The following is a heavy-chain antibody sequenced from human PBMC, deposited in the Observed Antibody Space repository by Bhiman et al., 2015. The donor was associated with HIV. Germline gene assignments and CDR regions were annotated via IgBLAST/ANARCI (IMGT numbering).Heavy chain of an antibody. D-gene: IGHD1-26*01. CDR2: SNWNGGST. CDR3: ARRDSGSLSFDI. V-gene: IGHV3-20*04. CDR1: GFIFDDYG. J-gene: IGHJ3*02. Sequence: EVQLVESGGGVLRPGGSLRLSCEGFGFIFDDYGLSWVRQAPGKGLEWVSSNWNGGSTGYADSVKGRCTISRDNGKNSLYLQMNSLRAEDTALYFCARRDSGSLSFDIWGQGTMVSVSS.